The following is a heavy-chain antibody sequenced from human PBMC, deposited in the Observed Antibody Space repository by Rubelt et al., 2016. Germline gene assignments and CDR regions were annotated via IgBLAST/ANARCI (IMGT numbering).Heavy chain of an antibody. Sequence: QLQLQESGPGLVKPSETLSLTCPVSGGSISSSSYYWGWIRQPPGKGLEWIGEINHSGSTNYNPSLKSRVTIAVDTSKNQFSLKLSSVTAADTAVYYCARGWRYSRVHPIDYWGQGTLVTVSS. CDR3: ARGWRYSRVHPIDY. V-gene: IGHV4-39*07. CDR2: INHSGST. J-gene: IGHJ4*02. D-gene: IGHD2-21*01. CDR1: GGSISSSSYY.